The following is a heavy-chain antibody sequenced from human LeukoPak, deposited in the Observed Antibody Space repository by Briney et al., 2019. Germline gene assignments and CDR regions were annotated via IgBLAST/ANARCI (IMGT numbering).Heavy chain of an antibody. CDR2: INHSGST. J-gene: IGHJ5*02. V-gene: IGHV4-34*01. Sequence: PSETLSLTCAVYGGSFSGYYWSWIRQPPGKGLVWIGEINHSGSTNYNPSLKSRVTISVDTSKNQFSLKLSSVTAADTAVYYCARGTPVVVAATRPHWFDPWGQGTLVTVSS. D-gene: IGHD2-15*01. CDR1: GGSFSGYY. CDR3: ARGTPVVVAATRPHWFDP.